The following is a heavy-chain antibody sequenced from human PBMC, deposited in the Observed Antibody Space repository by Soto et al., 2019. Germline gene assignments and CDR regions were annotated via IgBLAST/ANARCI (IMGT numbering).Heavy chain of an antibody. D-gene: IGHD6-13*01. CDR2: IFYTGSP. CDR1: GGSISSGDYY. CDR3: ARSGLAAAGTYYYYGMDV. V-gene: IGHV4-30-4*01. J-gene: IGHJ6*02. Sequence: SETLSLTCTVSGGSISSGDYYWTWIRQPPGKGLEWIGFIFYTGSPYYNPSLKSRVDISVDTSKNQFSLKLSSVTAADTAVYYCARSGLAAAGTYYYYGMDVWGQGTTVTVSS.